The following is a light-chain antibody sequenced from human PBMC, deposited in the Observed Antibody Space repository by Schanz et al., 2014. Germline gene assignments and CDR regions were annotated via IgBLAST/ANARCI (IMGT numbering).Light chain of an antibody. Sequence: QSALTQPPSASGSPGQSVTISCTGTSSDIGGYNFVSWYQQHPGEAPKLMMYEVTKRPSGVSFCFSGSKSSDTASLTISGLQAEDEADYYCSSYTTSDTWVFGGGTKLTVL. V-gene: IGLV2-8*01. J-gene: IGLJ3*02. CDR3: SSYTTSDTWV. CDR1: SSDIGGYNF. CDR2: EVT.